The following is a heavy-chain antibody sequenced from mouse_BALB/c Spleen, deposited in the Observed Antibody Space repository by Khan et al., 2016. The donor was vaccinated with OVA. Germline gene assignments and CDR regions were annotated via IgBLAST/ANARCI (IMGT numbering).Heavy chain of an antibody. D-gene: IGHD1-2*01. CDR3: ARTARIKY. Sequence: EVQLQESGPGLEKPSQSLSLTCNVTGYSITSGYGWNWIRQFPGNKLEWIGYISHSGSPKYNPSLKSRFSFTWETFKNQFFLQLNSVTTEDTATYYCARTARIKYWGQGTTLTVSS. J-gene: IGHJ2*01. CDR1: GYSITSGYG. V-gene: IGHV3-1*02. CDR2: ISHSGSP.